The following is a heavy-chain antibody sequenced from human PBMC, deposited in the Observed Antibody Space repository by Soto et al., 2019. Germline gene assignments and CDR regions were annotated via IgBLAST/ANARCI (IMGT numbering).Heavy chain of an antibody. J-gene: IGHJ4*02. V-gene: IGHV4-31*03. CDR3: TTGGDASNTGY. CDR1: GVSISSPHHN. Sequence: QVQLQESGPGLVEPSQTLSLTCTVSGVSISSPHHNWSWIRHYPGKGLEWIGFIHYSGTTYYNPSLKSRVAISVDTSRNDFSLRLSSVTAADTAVYYCTTGGDASNTGYWGQGTLVTVSS. D-gene: IGHD2-8*02. CDR2: IHYSGTT.